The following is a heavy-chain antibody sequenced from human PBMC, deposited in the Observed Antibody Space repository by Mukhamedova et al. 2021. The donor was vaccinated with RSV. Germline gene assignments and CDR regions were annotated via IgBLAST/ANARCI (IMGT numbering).Heavy chain of an antibody. CDR1: GAISTYY. CDR2: VYYTGTT. Sequence: GAISTYYWSWIRQPPGKGLEWIGYVYYTGTTNCNPSLKSRVTISVDTSKNQFSLKLSSVTAADTAVYYCARGSRQNGAAFDYWGQGT. V-gene: IGHV4-59*01. D-gene: IGHD4-17*01. CDR3: ARGSRQNGAAFDY. J-gene: IGHJ4*02.